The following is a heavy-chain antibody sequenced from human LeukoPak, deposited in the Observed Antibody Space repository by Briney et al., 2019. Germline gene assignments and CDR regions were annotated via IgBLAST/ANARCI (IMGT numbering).Heavy chain of an antibody. CDR1: GGSVNSGTYY. CDR2: IYYSGSA. J-gene: IGHJ4*02. V-gene: IGHV4-39*07. CDR3: ARKPIVNSAWYYFDY. D-gene: IGHD3-22*01. Sequence: SESLSLTCTVSGGSVNSGTYYWSWIRQPPGKGLEWIGNIYYSGSAYYNPSLKSRVTMSVDTSKNQFSLKLSSVTAADTAVYYCARKPIVNSAWYYFDYWGQGTLVTVSS.